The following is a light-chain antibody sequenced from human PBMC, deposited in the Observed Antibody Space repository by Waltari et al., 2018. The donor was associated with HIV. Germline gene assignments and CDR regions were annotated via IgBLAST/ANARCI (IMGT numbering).Light chain of an antibody. J-gene: IGLJ1*01. CDR2: DVN. Sequence: QSALTQPASVSGPPGQSIAISCTGTSGDIGTYKYVSWYQQHTGKVPKPIIYDVNVRPSGFSDRFSSSKSGNTATLTISGLHSDDEADYYCCSYTVNSTGVFGAGTKITV. V-gene: IGLV2-14*03. CDR1: SGDIGTYKY. CDR3: CSYTVNSTGV.